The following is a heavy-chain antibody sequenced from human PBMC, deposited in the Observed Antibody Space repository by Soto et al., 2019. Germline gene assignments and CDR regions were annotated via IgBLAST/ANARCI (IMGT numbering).Heavy chain of an antibody. CDR1: GYTFTGYY. CDR3: ARGCESGQSSNYYYGMEV. V-gene: IGHV1-2*04. CDR2: INPNSGGT. Sequence: ASVKVSCKASGYTFTGYYMHWFRQAPGQGLEWMGWINPNSGGTNYAQRFQGWVTMTRDTSISTAYMEMSRLRSDDTAVYYCARGCESGQSSNYYYGMEVWGQGTTVTVSS. D-gene: IGHD6-13*01. J-gene: IGHJ6*02.